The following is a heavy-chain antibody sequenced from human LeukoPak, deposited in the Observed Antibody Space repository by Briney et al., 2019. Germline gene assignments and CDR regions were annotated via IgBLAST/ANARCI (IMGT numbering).Heavy chain of an antibody. CDR2: MSYDGSNK. CDR3: ARDHCRYCSGGSFDY. V-gene: IGHV3-30-3*01. CDR1: GFTFSSYA. Sequence: GGSLRLSCAASGFTFSSYAMHWVRQAPGKGLEWVAVMSYDGSNKYYADSVKGRFTISRDNSKNTLYLQMNSLRAEDTAVYYCARDHCRYCSGGSFDYWGQGTLVTVSS. J-gene: IGHJ4*02. D-gene: IGHD2-15*01.